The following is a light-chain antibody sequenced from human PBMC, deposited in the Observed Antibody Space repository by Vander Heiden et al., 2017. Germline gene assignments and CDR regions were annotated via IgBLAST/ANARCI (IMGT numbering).Light chain of an antibody. V-gene: IGKV3-11*01. CDR3: QQLCSWPLT. CDR2: DAS. J-gene: IGKJ4*02. CDR1: QGVSSY. Sequence: DIVLTQPPSSLSWAPGDRATRSRMCSQGVSSYLAWYQQKPGQAPRLLIYDASNRATGIPARFSASGSGTDFTLTISSLGPEDLAVYYFQQLCSWPLTFGGGTRVEIK.